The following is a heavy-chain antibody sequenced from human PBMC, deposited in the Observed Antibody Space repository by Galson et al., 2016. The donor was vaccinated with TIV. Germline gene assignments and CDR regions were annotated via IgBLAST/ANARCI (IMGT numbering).Heavy chain of an antibody. CDR2: IDPRDSYT. D-gene: IGHD3-10*02. CDR3: ARHRGNMLARFEN. Sequence: QSGAEVKKPGESLRISCKGSGYTFTTYWISWVRQMPGKGLEWMGKIDPRDSYTNYSPSFQGHVTLSADKSIGTPYLSWGSLKASDSAIYYCARHRGNMLARFENWGQGTLVTVSS. V-gene: IGHV5-10-1*01. J-gene: IGHJ4*02. CDR1: GYTFTTYW.